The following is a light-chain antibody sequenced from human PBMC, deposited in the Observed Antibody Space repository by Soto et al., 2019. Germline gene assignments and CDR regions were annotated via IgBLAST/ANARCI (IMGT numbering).Light chain of an antibody. V-gene: IGKV3-20*01. Sequence: DIVLTQSPGTLSLSPGESATLSCRASQSVSSSYLAWYQQRPGQAPRLLIYAASSRATGIQDRFSGSGSGTDFTLTIRRLEPEDFAVYYCQQYGSSPTFGLGTKVDI. J-gene: IGKJ1*01. CDR3: QQYGSSPT. CDR2: AAS. CDR1: QSVSSSY.